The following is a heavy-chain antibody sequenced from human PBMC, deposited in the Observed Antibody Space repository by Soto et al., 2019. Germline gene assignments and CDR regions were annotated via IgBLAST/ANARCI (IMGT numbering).Heavy chain of an antibody. CDR3: XXXXXXXXXXXXXXXXYGXDV. Sequence: QVQLVQSGAEVKKPGSSVKVSCKASGGTFSSYAISWVRQAPXXXXXXMGGIIPIFGTANYAQKFQGRVTITADESXSXXXXEXXXLXXXXXXXXXCXXXXXXXXXXXXXXXXYGXDVWGQGTTVTVSS. J-gene: IGHJ6*02. CDR2: IIPIFGTA. V-gene: IGHV1-69*01. CDR1: GGTFSSYA.